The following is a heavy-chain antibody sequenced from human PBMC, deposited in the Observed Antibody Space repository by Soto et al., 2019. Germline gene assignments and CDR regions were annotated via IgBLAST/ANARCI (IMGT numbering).Heavy chain of an antibody. V-gene: IGHV4-39*01. CDR1: GGSISSSSYY. CDR3: ARLGVATTVLDY. J-gene: IGHJ4*02. D-gene: IGHD5-12*01. Sequence: QLQLQESGPGLVKPSETLSLTCTVSGGSISSSSYYWGWIRQPPGKGLEWIGSIYYSGSTYYNPSLKRRVPISVDTSKNQFSLKLSSVTAADTAVYYCARLGVATTVLDYWGQGTLVTVSS. CDR2: IYYSGST.